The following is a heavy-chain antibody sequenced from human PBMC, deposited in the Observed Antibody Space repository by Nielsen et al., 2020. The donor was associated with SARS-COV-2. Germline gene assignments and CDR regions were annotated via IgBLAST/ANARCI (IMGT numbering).Heavy chain of an antibody. D-gene: IGHD1-26*01. V-gene: IGHV3-23*01. J-gene: IGHJ3*02. CDR3: AKDPRGSGSYHDAFDI. CDR2: ISGSGGST. CDR1: GFTFSSYA. Sequence: GGSLRLSCAASGFTFSSYAMSWVRQAPGKGLEWVSAISGSGGSTYYADSVKGRFTISRDNSKNTLYLQMNSLRAEDTAVYYCAKDPRGSGSYHDAFDIWGQGTMVTVSS.